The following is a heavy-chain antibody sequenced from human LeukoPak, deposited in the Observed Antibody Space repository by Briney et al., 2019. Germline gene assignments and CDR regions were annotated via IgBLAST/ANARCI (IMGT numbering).Heavy chain of an antibody. CDR2: IYYSGST. D-gene: IGHD6-19*01. Sequence: SETLSLTCTVSGASISSSDYYWGWIRQPPGKGLEWIGSIYYSGSTYYNPSLKSRVTISVDTSKNQFSLKLSSVTAADTAVYYCARHGSGWLNYFDYWGQGTLVTVSS. V-gene: IGHV4-39*01. J-gene: IGHJ4*02. CDR1: GASISSSDYY. CDR3: ARHGSGWLNYFDY.